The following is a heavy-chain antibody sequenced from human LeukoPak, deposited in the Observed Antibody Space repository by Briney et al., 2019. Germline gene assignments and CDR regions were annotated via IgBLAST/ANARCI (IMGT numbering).Heavy chain of an antibody. J-gene: IGHJ4*02. Sequence: SETLSLTCTVSGGSISSYYWSWLRQPPGKGLEWIGYIYYSGSTNYNPSLKSRVTISVDTSKNQFSLKLSSVTAADTAVYYCARFLGEYQLLSHFDYWGQGTLVTVSS. CDR2: IYYSGST. CDR3: ARFLGEYQLLSHFDY. V-gene: IGHV4-59*01. CDR1: GGSISSYY. D-gene: IGHD2-2*01.